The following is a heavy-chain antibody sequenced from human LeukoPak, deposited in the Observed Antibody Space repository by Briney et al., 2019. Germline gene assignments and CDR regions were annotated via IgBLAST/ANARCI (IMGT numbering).Heavy chain of an antibody. CDR2: INPNSGGT. J-gene: IGHJ6*03. CDR1: GFTFTGYY. CDR3: ARDHSNDFWSGSGPLYYMDV. D-gene: IGHD3-3*01. Sequence: ASAKVSCKASGFTFTGYYIHWVRQAPGQELEWMGWINPNSGGTNYAQKFQGRVTMTRDTSISTAYMELSRLRSDDTAVYYCARDHSNDFWSGSGPLYYMDVWGKGTTVTVSS. V-gene: IGHV1-2*02.